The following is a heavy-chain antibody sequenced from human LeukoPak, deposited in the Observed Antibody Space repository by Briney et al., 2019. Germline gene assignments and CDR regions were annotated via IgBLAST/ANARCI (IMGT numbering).Heavy chain of an antibody. CDR2: IIPIFGTA. CDR1: GGTFSSYA. V-gene: IGHV1-69*13. J-gene: IGHJ4*02. CDR3: ARDRSSGSYDY. D-gene: IGHD1-26*01. Sequence: SVKVSCKASGGTFSSYAISWVRQAPGQGLGWMGGIIPIFGTANYAQKFQGRVTITADESSSTAYMELSSLRSEDTAVYYCARDRSSGSYDYWGQGTLVTVSS.